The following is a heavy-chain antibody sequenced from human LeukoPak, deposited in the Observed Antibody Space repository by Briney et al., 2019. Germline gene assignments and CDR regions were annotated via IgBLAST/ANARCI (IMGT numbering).Heavy chain of an antibody. CDR3: VHSPRIAASHP. Sequence: GGSLRLSCSASGFIFSSYSMHWVRQAPGKGLEYVSGIGNSGGSTSYADSVKGRFTISRDNSKNTLYLQMSSLTAEDTALYYCVHSPRIAASHPWGQGTLVTVSS. J-gene: IGHJ5*02. CDR2: IGNSGGST. D-gene: IGHD6-13*01. CDR1: GFIFSSYS. V-gene: IGHV3-64D*08.